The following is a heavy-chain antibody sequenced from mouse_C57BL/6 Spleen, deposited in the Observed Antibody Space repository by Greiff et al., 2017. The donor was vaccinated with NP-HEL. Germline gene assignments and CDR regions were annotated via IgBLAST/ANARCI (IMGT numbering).Heavy chain of an antibody. CDR3: ARLRELLRVFAY. CDR1: GYTFTSYD. V-gene: IGHV1-85*01. J-gene: IGHJ3*01. Sequence: VQLQQSGPELVKPGASVKLSCKASGYTFTSYDINWVKQRPGQGLEWIVWIYPRDGSTKYNEKFKGKATLTVDTSSSTASMELHSLTSEDSAVYFCARLRELLRVFAYWGQGTLVTVSA. D-gene: IGHD1-1*01. CDR2: IYPRDGST.